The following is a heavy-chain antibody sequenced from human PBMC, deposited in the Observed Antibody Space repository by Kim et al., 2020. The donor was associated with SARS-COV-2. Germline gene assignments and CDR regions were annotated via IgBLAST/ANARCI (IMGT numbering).Heavy chain of an antibody. CDR3: AKDILKRTYYDFWSGYQGGDY. V-gene: IGHV3-23*01. Sequence: GGSLRLSCAASGFTFSSYAMSWVRQAPGKGLEWVSAISGSGGSTYYADSVKGRFTISRDNSKNTLYLQMNSLRAEDTAVYYCAKDILKRTYYDFWSGYQGGDYCGQGTLVTVSS. D-gene: IGHD3-3*01. CDR1: GFTFSSYA. J-gene: IGHJ4*02. CDR2: ISGSGGST.